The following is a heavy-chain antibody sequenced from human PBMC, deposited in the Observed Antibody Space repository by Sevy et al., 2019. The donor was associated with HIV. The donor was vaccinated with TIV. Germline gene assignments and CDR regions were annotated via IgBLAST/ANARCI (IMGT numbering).Heavy chain of an antibody. CDR1: GFAPSTYG. J-gene: IGHJ4*02. D-gene: IGHD2-8*01. CDR2: IGYDGSNK. CDR3: ARDPRMYGDYLLAYFDY. Sequence: GGSLRHSCAASGFAPSTYGMHWVRQAPGKGLEWVAVIGYDGSNKYYADSVKGRFSISRDNSRNTLFLQMDSLRAEDTAVYYCARDPRMYGDYLLAYFDYWGQGTLVTVSS. V-gene: IGHV3-33*01.